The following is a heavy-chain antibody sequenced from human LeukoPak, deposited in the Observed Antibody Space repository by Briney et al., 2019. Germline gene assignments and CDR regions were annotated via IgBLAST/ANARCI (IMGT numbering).Heavy chain of an antibody. CDR2: IYYSGST. CDR3: ARHVVGTTHPYWFDP. J-gene: IGHJ5*02. CDR1: GGPVSSGSYY. V-gene: IGHV4-39*01. D-gene: IGHD1-26*01. Sequence: SETLSLTCTVSGGPVSSGSYYWGWIRQPPGKGLEWIGSIYYSGSTYFNPSLKSRVTISVDMSKNQFSLKLSSVTAADTAVYYCARHVVGTTHPYWFDPWGQGTLVIVSS.